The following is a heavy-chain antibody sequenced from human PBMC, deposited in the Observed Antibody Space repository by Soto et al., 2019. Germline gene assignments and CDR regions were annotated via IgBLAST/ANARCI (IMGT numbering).Heavy chain of an antibody. CDR3: ASQVDIVATVVFDI. CDR1: GYTFTSYD. Sequence: GASVKVSCKASGYTFTSYDINWVRQATGQGLEWMGWMNPNSGNTGYAQKFQGRVTMTRNTSISTAYMELSSLRSEDTAVYYCASQVDIVATVVFDIWGQGTMVTVSS. CDR2: MNPNSGNT. V-gene: IGHV1-8*01. D-gene: IGHD5-12*01. J-gene: IGHJ3*02.